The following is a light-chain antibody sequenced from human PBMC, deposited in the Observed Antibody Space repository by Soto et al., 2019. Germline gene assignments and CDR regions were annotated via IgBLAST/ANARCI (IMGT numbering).Light chain of an antibody. Sequence: QSVLTQPPSVSGAPGQRVTISCTGSNSNIGAGYDVHWYQLLPGTAPKLLIYGNSNRPSGVPDRFSGSKSGTSASLAITGLQAEDEADYYCQSYDTSLSAXYVFGTGTKVTVL. CDR2: GNS. J-gene: IGLJ1*01. V-gene: IGLV1-40*01. CDR1: NSNIGAGYD. CDR3: QSYDTSLSAXYV.